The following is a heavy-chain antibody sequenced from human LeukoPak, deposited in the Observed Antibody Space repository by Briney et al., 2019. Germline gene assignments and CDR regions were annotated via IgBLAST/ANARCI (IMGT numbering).Heavy chain of an antibody. CDR3: ASYDYVWGSYRL. D-gene: IGHD3-16*02. V-gene: IGHV4-39*07. J-gene: IGHJ4*02. CDR1: GGSISSSSYY. Sequence: SETLSLTCTVSGGSISSSSYYWGWIRQPPGKGLEWIGSVYYTGASYYNPSLKSRDTISVDTSKNQFSLKLSSVTAADTAVYYCASYDYVWGSYRLWGQGTLVTVSS. CDR2: VYYTGAS.